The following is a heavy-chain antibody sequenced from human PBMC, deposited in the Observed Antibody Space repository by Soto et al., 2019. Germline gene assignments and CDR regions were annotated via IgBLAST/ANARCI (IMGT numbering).Heavy chain of an antibody. CDR3: ARDYDILTGFRLGSGFDY. D-gene: IGHD3-9*01. CDR1: GFTFSSYA. V-gene: IGHV3-30-3*01. CDR2: ISYDGSNK. Sequence: GGSLRLSCAASGFTFSSYAMHWVRQAPGKGLEWVAFISYDGSNKYYADSVKGRFTISRDNSKNTLYLQMNSLRAEDTAVYYCARDYDILTGFRLGSGFDYWGQGTLVTVSS. J-gene: IGHJ4*02.